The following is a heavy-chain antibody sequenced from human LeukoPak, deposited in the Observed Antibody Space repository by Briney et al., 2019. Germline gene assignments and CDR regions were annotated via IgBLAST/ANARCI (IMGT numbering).Heavy chain of an antibody. CDR3: ARVGGPGYSSGWYGY. Sequence: ASVKVSCKASGYTFTGYYLHWVRQAPGQGLEWMGWTNPNSGGTNYAQKFQGRVTMTRDTSISTAYMEVSRLRSDDTAVYYCARVGGPGYSSGWYGYWGQGTLVTVSS. D-gene: IGHD6-19*01. CDR2: TNPNSGGT. J-gene: IGHJ4*02. CDR1: GYTFTGYY. V-gene: IGHV1-2*02.